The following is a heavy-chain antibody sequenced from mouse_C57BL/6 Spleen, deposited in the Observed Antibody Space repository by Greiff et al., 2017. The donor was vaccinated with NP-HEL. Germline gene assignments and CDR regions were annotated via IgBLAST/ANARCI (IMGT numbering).Heavy chain of an antibody. Sequence: EVQVVESGGGLVKPGGSLKLSCAASGFTFSSYAMSWVRQTPEKRLEWVATISDGGSYTYYPDNVKGRFTISRDNAKNNLYLQMSHLKSEDTAMYYCARDDGNYPAWFAYWGQGTLVTVSA. J-gene: IGHJ3*01. CDR3: ARDDGNYPAWFAY. D-gene: IGHD2-1*01. CDR2: ISDGGSYT. CDR1: GFTFSSYA. V-gene: IGHV5-4*01.